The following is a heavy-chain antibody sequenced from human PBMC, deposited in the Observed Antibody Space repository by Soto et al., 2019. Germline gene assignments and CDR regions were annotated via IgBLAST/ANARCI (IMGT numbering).Heavy chain of an antibody. CDR1: GFTFSDYY. CDR2: ISSSSSYT. CDR3: ARSACGAYCRGEGY. J-gene: IGHJ4*02. Sequence: GGSLRLSCAASGFTFSDYYMSWIRQAPGKGLEWVSYISSSSSYTNYADSVKGRFTISRDNAKNSLYLQMNSLRAEDTAVYYCARSACGAYCRGEGYWGQGTLVTVSS. D-gene: IGHD2-21*01. V-gene: IGHV3-11*06.